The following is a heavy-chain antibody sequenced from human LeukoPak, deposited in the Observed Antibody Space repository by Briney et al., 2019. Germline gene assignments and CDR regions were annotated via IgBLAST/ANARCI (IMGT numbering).Heavy chain of an antibody. J-gene: IGHJ4*02. V-gene: IGHV3-23*01. Sequence: GGSLRLSCAASGFTFNGNWMTWVRQAPGKGLEWVSAISGSGGSTYYADSVKGRFTISRDNSKNTLYLQMNSLRAEDTAVYYCVARMRITMVRGVSPFWGQGTLVTVSS. CDR1: GFTFNGNW. D-gene: IGHD3-10*01. CDR2: ISGSGGST. CDR3: VARMRITMVRGVSPF.